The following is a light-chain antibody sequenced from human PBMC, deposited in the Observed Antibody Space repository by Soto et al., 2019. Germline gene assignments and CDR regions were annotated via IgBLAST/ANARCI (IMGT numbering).Light chain of an antibody. Sequence: QRTQSPFTLSGYVGDRFTLTCRASQTISSWLAWYQQKPGKAPKLLIYKASTLKSGVPSRFSGSGSGSEFTLTISSLQPDDFATYYCQHGTSDSETFGEGTKWKS. CDR3: QHGTSDSET. J-gene: IGKJ1*01. CDR1: QTISSW. CDR2: KAS. V-gene: IGKV1-5*03.